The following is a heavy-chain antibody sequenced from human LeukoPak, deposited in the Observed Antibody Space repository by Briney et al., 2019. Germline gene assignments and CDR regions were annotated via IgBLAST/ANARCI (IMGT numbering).Heavy chain of an antibody. Sequence: GASVKVSCKASGGTFSSYTISWVRQAPGQGLEWMGRIIPILGIANYAQKFQGRVTITADKSTSTAYMELSSPRSEDTAVYYCARRPTVTAPFDYWGQGTLVTVSS. J-gene: IGHJ4*02. CDR3: ARRPTVTAPFDY. D-gene: IGHD4-17*01. CDR1: GGTFSSYT. CDR2: IIPILGIA. V-gene: IGHV1-69*02.